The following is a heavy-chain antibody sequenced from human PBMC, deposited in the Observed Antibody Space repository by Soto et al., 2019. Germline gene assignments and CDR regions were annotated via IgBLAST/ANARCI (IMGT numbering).Heavy chain of an antibody. D-gene: IGHD2-8*02. CDR1: GGSFSGYY. CDR2: INHSGST. Sequence: SETLSLTCAVYGGSFSGYYWTWIRQPPGTGLEWIGEINHSGSTNYNPSLKSRVTISVDTSKNQFSLKLTSVTAADTAVYYCARDKITGLTHYWGQGTLGTGST. V-gene: IGHV4-34*01. CDR3: ARDKITGLTHY. J-gene: IGHJ4*02.